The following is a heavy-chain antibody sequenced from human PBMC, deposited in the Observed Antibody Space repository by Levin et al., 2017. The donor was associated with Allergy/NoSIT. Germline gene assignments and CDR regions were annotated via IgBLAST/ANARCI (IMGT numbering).Heavy chain of an antibody. J-gene: IGHJ6*02. Sequence: PSETLSLTCAVYGGSFSGYYWSWIRQPPGKGLEWIGEINHSGSTNYNPSLKSRVTISVDTSKNQFSLKLSSVTAADTAVYYCAGGEIVVVVAATAGSYYDYGMDVWGQGTTVTVSS. D-gene: IGHD2-15*01. V-gene: IGHV4-34*01. CDR2: INHSGST. CDR3: AGGEIVVVVAATAGSYYDYGMDV. CDR1: GGSFSGYY.